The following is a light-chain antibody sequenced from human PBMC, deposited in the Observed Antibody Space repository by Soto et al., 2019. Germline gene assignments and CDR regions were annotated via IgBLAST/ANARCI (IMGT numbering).Light chain of an antibody. CDR2: EVS. V-gene: IGLV2-14*01. CDR3: SSYTRSSTPYV. CDR1: SGDVGGYNY. J-gene: IGLJ1*01. Sequence: QSALTQPASVSGSPGQSITISCTGTSGDVGGYNYVSWYQQHPGKAPKLMISEVSNRPSGLSNRFSGSKSGNTASLTISGLQAEDEADYYCSSYTRSSTPYVFGTGTKLTVL.